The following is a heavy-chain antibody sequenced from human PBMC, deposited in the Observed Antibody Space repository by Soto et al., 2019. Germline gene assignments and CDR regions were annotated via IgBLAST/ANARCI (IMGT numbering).Heavy chain of an antibody. V-gene: IGHV3-48*02. Sequence: GGSLRLSCAASGFTFSSYSMNWVRQAPGKGLEWVSYISSSSSTIYYADSVKGRFTTSRDNAKNSLYLQMNSLRDEDTAVYYCARGGSTIFGVVIIRAEYFQHWGQGTLVTVSS. CDR1: GFTFSSYS. J-gene: IGHJ1*01. CDR3: ARGGSTIFGVVIIRAEYFQH. CDR2: ISSSSSTI. D-gene: IGHD3-3*01.